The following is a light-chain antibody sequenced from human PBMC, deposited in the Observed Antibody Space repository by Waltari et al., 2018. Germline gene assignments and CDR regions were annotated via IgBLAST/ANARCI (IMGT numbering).Light chain of an antibody. V-gene: IGKV1-39*01. CDR3: QRSYSTPRT. CDR2: AAS. J-gene: IGKJ1*01. CDR1: QSINSY. Sequence: DIQMTQSPSSLSASVGDRVTITCRASQSINSYLNWYQQKPGKAPKLLIYAASSLHSGVPSRFSASGSGTDFTLTISNPQPEDFATYYCQRSYSTPRTFGQGTKVEIK.